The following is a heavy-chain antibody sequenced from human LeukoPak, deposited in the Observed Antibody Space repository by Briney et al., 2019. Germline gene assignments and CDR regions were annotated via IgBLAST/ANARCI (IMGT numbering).Heavy chain of an antibody. V-gene: IGHV3-7*01. J-gene: IGHJ6*03. CDR1: GFTFSSYW. CDR2: IKQDGSEK. CDR3: ARESSGLYYYYYYMDV. D-gene: IGHD1-26*01. Sequence: GGSLRLSCAASGFTFSSYWMSWVRQAPGKGLEWVANIKQDGSEKYYVDSVKGRFTISRDNAKNSLYLQMNSLRAEDTAVYYCARESSGLYYYYYYMDVWGKGTTVTISS.